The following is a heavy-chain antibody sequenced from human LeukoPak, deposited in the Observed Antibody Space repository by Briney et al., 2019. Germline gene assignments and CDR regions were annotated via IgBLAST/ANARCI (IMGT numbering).Heavy chain of an antibody. CDR1: GGSISSGSYY. Sequence: SETLSLTCTVSGGSISSGSYYWSWIRQPAGQGLEWLGRIYTSGSTNYNPSLKSRVTISVDTSKNQFSLKLSSVTAADTAVYYCARAPYCSGGSCHGADFDYWGQGTLVTVSS. D-gene: IGHD2-15*01. CDR3: ARAPYCSGGSCHGADFDY. CDR2: IYTSGST. J-gene: IGHJ4*02. V-gene: IGHV4-61*02.